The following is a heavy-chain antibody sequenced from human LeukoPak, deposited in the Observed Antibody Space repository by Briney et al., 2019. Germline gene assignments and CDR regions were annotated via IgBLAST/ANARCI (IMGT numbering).Heavy chain of an antibody. J-gene: IGHJ4*02. CDR3: ARGGLVAAAADY. CDR1: GFTVSSNY. Sequence: GGSLRLSCAASGFTVSSNYMSWVRQAPGKGLEWVANIKQDGSEKYYVDSVKGRFTISRDNAKNSLYLQMNSLRAEDTAVYYCARGGLVAAAADYWGQGTLVTVSS. D-gene: IGHD6-13*01. V-gene: IGHV3-7*01. CDR2: IKQDGSEK.